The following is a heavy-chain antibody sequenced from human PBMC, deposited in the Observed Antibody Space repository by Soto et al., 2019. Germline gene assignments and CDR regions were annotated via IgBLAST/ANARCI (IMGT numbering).Heavy chain of an antibody. CDR3: AKSYDFWTIDY. D-gene: IGHD3-3*01. CDR1: GFTFSSYG. V-gene: IGHV3-30*18. J-gene: IGHJ4*02. Sequence: QVQLVESGGGVVQPGRSLRLSCAASGFTFSSYGMHWVRQAPGKGLEWVAVISYDESNKYYADSVKGRFTISRDNSKNTLYLQMNSLRAEDTAVYHCAKSYDFWTIDYWGQGTLVTVSS. CDR2: ISYDESNK.